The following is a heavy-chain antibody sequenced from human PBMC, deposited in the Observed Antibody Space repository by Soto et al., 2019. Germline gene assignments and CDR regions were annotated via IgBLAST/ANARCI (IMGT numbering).Heavy chain of an antibody. CDR3: VRRYYDFWSGYYAFDI. CDR2: ISSSSSTI. CDR1: GFTFSSYS. D-gene: IGHD3-3*01. Sequence: PGGSLRLSCAPSGFTFSSYSMNWVRQAPGKGLEWVSYISSSSSTIYYADSVKGRFIISRDNSRNTLYLQTNSLRAEDTAVYYCVRRYYDFWSGYYAFDIWGQGTMVTVSS. V-gene: IGHV3-48*01. J-gene: IGHJ3*02.